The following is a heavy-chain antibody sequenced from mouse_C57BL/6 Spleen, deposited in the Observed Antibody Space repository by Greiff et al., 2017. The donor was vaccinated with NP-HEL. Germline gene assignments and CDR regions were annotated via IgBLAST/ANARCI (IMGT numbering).Heavy chain of an antibody. CDR3: ASRGLLRGAMDY. D-gene: IGHD2-10*01. Sequence: VKLQQPGAELVKPGASVKLSCKASGYTFTSYWMHWVKQRPGQGLEWIEMIHPNSGSTNYNEKFKSKATLTVDKSSSTAYMQLSSLTSEDSAVYYCASRGLLRGAMDYWGQGTSVTVSS. CDR2: IHPNSGST. J-gene: IGHJ4*01. V-gene: IGHV1-64*01. CDR1: GYTFTSYW.